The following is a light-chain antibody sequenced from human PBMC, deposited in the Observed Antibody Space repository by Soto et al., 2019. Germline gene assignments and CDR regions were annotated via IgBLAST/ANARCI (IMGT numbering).Light chain of an antibody. Sequence: EIVLTQSPATLSLSPGERATLSCRAGQSVTTYLAWYQQKTGQAPRLLIYDASSRAPGIPARFSGSGSGTDFTLTITSLEPEDFAVYYCQQRTNWPPFTFGPGTKVDFK. CDR1: QSVTTY. CDR2: DAS. CDR3: QQRTNWPPFT. V-gene: IGKV3-11*01. J-gene: IGKJ3*01.